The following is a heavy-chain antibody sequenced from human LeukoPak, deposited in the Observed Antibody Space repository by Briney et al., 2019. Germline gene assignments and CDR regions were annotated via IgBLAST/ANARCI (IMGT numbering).Heavy chain of an antibody. CDR2: VDWNDDK. Sequence: SGPALVKPTQTLTLTCTFSGFSLSTSGMCVSWIRQPPGKALEWLALVDWNDDKRYSPSLKSRLTITKYTSKTQVVLTMTNMDPVDTATYYCAHQGGCSGGSCYSGFDYWGQGTLVTVSS. J-gene: IGHJ4*02. D-gene: IGHD2-15*01. V-gene: IGHV2-5*08. CDR3: AHQGGCSGGSCYSGFDY. CDR1: GFSLSTSGMC.